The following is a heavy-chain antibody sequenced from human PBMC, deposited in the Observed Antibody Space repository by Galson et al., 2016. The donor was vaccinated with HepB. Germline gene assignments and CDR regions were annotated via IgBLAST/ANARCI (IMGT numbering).Heavy chain of an antibody. J-gene: IGHJ4*02. CDR2: VLRNGTNQ. D-gene: IGHD3-16*02. CDR1: GFRFSDWS. V-gene: IGHV3-30*04. CDR3: ANIAFTPDL. Sequence: SLRLSCAASGFRFSDWSMHWVRQAPGKGLEWVAVVLRNGTNQYYADFVKGRFTISRDNYRNTLYLQTNSLRPEDTAVYYCANIAFTPDLWGQGTLVIVSS.